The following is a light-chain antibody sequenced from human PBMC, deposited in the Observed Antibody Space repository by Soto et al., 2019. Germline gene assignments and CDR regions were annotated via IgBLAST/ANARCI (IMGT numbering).Light chain of an antibody. Sequence: QSALTQPASVSGSPGQSITISGTRTRRDVGGYNYVSWYQHYPVKAPKLLIYEVTTRPSGMSNRFSGSKAGNPASRAISGLQPEDEADYYCSSYTTTRRNWVFGGGTKLTVL. J-gene: IGLJ3*02. CDR1: RRDVGGYNY. CDR2: EVT. V-gene: IGLV2-14*01. CDR3: SSYTTTRRNWV.